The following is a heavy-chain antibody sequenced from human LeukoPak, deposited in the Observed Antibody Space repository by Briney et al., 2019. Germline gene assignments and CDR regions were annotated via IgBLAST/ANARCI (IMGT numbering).Heavy chain of an antibody. Sequence: GGSLRLSCAASGFTFSSYSMNWVRQAPGKGLEWVSSISSSSSYIYYADSVKGRFTISRDNAKNSLYLQMNSLRAEDTAVYYCARDLAYCGGDCYTRLAAYYFDYWGQGTLVTVSS. CDR2: ISSSSSYI. CDR1: GFTFSSYS. D-gene: IGHD2-21*02. CDR3: ARDLAYCGGDCYTRLAAYYFDY. J-gene: IGHJ4*02. V-gene: IGHV3-21*01.